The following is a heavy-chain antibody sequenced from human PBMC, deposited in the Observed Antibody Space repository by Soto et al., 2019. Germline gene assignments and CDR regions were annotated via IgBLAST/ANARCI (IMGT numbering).Heavy chain of an antibody. Sequence: SLRLSFGASGFTFSSYAMHWVRQAPGKGLEGVAVISYDGSNKYYADSVKGRFTISRDNSNNTLYLQMNSLRAEDTAVYYCARDLYYYDSSVALAYWGQGTLVTVSS. CDR3: ARDLYYYDSSVALAY. CDR2: ISYDGSNK. J-gene: IGHJ4*02. V-gene: IGHV3-30-3*01. D-gene: IGHD3-22*01. CDR1: GFTFSSYA.